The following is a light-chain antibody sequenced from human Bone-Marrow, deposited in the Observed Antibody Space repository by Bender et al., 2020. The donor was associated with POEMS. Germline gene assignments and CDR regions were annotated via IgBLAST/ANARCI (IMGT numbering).Light chain of an antibody. CDR3: RSYTTSSSLDI. CDR2: DVT. CDR1: SSDVGGYNY. J-gene: IGLJ2*01. V-gene: IGLV2-14*03. Sequence: QSALTQPASVSGSPGQSIAISCTGTSSDVGGYNYVSWYQQHPGKAPKLVIYDVTYRASGVSNRFSGSKSGHTASLTISGLQAEDEADYYCRSYTTSSSLDIFGGGTKVTVL.